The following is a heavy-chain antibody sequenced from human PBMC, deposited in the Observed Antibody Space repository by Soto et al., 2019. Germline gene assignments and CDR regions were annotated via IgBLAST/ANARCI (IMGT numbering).Heavy chain of an antibody. V-gene: IGHV1-18*01. J-gene: IGHJ3*02. D-gene: IGHD6-13*01. CDR2: ISAYNGNT. Sequence: ASVKVSCKASGYTFTSYGISWVRQAPGQGLEWMGWISAYNGNTNYAQKLQGRVTMTTDTSTSTAYTELRSLRSDDTAVYYCARYWGSERWYDAFDIWGQGTMVTVSS. CDR1: GYTFTSYG. CDR3: ARYWGSERWYDAFDI.